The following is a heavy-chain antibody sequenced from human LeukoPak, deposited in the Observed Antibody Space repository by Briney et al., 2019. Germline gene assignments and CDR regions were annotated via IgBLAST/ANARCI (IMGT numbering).Heavy chain of an antibody. CDR3: ARRGSAMVRENSYYFDY. D-gene: IGHD3-10*01. J-gene: IGHJ4*02. CDR2: IYYSGST. V-gene: IGHV4-59*08. CDR1: GGSISSYY. Sequence: SETLSLTCTVSGGSISSYYWGWIRQPPGKGLEWIGYIYYSGSTNYNPSLKSRVTISVDTSKNQFSLKLSSVTAADTAVYYCARRGSAMVRENSYYFDYWGQGTLVTVSS.